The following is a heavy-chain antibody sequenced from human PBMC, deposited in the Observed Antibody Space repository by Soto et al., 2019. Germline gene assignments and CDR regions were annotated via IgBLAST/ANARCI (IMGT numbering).Heavy chain of an antibody. CDR3: ARGRRPTGDPGFWLFGP. CDR1: GVSITTGGYY. V-gene: IGHV4-31*03. J-gene: IGHJ2*01. D-gene: IGHD1-1*01. Sequence: QVQLQESGPGLVKPSQTLSLTCTVSGVSITTGGYYWSWIRQRPGKGLEWIGYIYYTGSTDYDPSLKRRVAMSLATSRNPFPLKLRSVTAADTAVYYFARGRRPTGDPGFWLFGPWCRGTLVTVPS. CDR2: IYYTGST.